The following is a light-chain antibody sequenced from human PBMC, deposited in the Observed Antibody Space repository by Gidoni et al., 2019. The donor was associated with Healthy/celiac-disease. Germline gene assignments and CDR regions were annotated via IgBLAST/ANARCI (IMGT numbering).Light chain of an antibody. V-gene: IGKV1-8*01. J-gene: IGKJ1*01. CDR1: QSISSY. CDR2: AAS. CDR3: KQYYSYPRT. Sequence: AIRMTQSPSSFSASTGDRVTITCRASQSISSYLAWYQQKPGKAPKLLIYAASTLQSGVPSRFSGSGSGTDFTLTISCLKSEDFATYYCKQYYSYPRTFGQGTKVEIK.